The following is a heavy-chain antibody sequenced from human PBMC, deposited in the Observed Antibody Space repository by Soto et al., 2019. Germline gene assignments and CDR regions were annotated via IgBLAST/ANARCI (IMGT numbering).Heavy chain of an antibody. CDR1: GGTFSSLD. V-gene: IGHV1-69*06. CDR2: IIPISETT. J-gene: IGHJ6*02. CDR3: ARALLSHSYDSGGYDSYFHAMDV. D-gene: IGHD3-22*01. Sequence: ASVKVSCKASGGTFSSLDINWVRQAPGQGLERMGGIIPISETTNYAQIFQGRVSIVADKSTSTAYMELSRLRSEDTAVYYCARALLSHSYDSGGYDSYFHAMDVWGQGTPVTVSS.